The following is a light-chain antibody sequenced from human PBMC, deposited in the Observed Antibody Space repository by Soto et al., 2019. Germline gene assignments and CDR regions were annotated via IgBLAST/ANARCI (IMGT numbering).Light chain of an antibody. J-gene: IGKJ5*01. CDR3: QQYDNLP. V-gene: IGKV1-33*01. Sequence: DIQMTQSPSSLCASVGDRVTITCGASQSIGDSLAWYQQKPGKAPKLLIYDASNLETGVPSRFSGSGSGTDSTFTISSLQPEDIATYYCQQYDNLPFGQGTRLEIK. CDR1: QSIGDS. CDR2: DAS.